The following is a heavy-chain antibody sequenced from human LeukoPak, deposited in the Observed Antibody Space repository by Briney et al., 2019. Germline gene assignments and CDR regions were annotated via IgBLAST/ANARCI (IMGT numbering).Heavy chain of an antibody. V-gene: IGHV3-72*01. CDR1: GFTFSDHY. D-gene: IGHD6-19*01. J-gene: IGHJ4*02. CDR2: TRNKANSYIT. CDR3: ARDYSAAGFFDY. Sequence: PGGSLRLSCAASGFTFSDHYMDWVRQAPGKGLEWVGRTRNKANSYITEYAASVKGRFTISRDDSKNSLYLQMNSLKTEDTAVYYCARDYSAAGFFDYWGQGTLVTVSS.